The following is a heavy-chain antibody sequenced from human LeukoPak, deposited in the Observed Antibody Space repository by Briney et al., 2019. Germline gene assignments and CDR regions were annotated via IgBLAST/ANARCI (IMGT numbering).Heavy chain of an antibody. D-gene: IGHD2-15*01. V-gene: IGHV4-34*01. CDR3: ARAYSPRVTCSGGSCYVWFDP. CDR2: INHSGST. CDR1: GGSFSGYY. Sequence: PSETLSLTCAVYGGSFSGYYWSWIRQPPGKGLEWIGEINHSGSTNYNPSLKSRVTIPVDTSKNQFSLKLSSVTAADTAVYYCARAYSPRVTCSGGSCYVWFDPWGQGTLVTVSS. J-gene: IGHJ5*02.